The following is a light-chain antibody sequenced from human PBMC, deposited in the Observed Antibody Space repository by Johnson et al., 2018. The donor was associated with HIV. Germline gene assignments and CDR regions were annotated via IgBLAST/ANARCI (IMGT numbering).Light chain of an antibody. CDR2: DNS. CDR1: RSNIGDNF. V-gene: IGLV1-51*01. J-gene: IGLJ1*01. Sequence: QSVLTQPPSVSAAPGQKVTISCSGNRSNIGDNFVSWYQHLPGTAPKLLVYDNSKRPSGIPDRFSATKSGTSATLGITGPQTGHEGDYYCGTWDSSLSGYVFGTGTKVTVL. CDR3: GTWDSSLSGYV.